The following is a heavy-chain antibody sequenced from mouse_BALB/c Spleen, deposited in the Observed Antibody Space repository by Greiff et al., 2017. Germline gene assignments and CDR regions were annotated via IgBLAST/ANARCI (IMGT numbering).Heavy chain of an antibody. V-gene: IGHV3-6*02. Sequence: EVKLQESGPGLVKPSQSLSLTCSVTGYSITSGYYWNWIRQFPGNKLEWMGYISYDGSNNYNPSLKNRISITRDTSKNQFFLKLNSVTTEDTATYYCARTTVVEGYFDVWGAGTTVTVSS. CDR2: ISYDGSN. J-gene: IGHJ1*01. CDR3: ARTTVVEGYFDV. D-gene: IGHD1-1*01. CDR1: GYSITSGYY.